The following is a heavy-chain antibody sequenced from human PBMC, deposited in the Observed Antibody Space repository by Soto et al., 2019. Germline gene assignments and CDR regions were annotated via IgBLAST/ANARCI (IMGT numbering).Heavy chain of an antibody. CDR1: GFRFSSYA. V-gene: IGHV3-23*01. Sequence: RGWLRRSCSASGFRFSSYAISWVRNCQGKGVGVVSGISGKCRGTYYLGPVKGRFTTSRDNCKDALYPQMNSLGAEDPALYYCAKMPYRSSCLGSYFHRREAWGEGATVT. D-gene: IGHD6-6*01. J-gene: IGHJ6*01. CDR3: AKMPYRSSCLGSYFHRREA. CDR2: ISGKCRGT.